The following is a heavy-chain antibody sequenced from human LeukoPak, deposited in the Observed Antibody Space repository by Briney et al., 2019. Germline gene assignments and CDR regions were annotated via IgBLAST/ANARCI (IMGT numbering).Heavy chain of an antibody. CDR3: ARVNMYYDFCSSYSFDY. Sequence: ASVKVSCKASGYTFTGYYMHWVRQAPGQGLEWMGWINPNSGGTNYAQKFQGRVTMTRDTSISTAYMELSRLRSDDTAVYYCARVNMYYDFCSSYSFDYWGQGTLVTVSS. D-gene: IGHD3-3*01. J-gene: IGHJ4*02. CDR2: INPNSGGT. V-gene: IGHV1-2*02. CDR1: GYTFTGYY.